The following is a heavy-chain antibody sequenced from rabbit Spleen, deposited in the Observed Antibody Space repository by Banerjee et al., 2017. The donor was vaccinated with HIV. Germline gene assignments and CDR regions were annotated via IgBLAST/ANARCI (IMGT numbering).Heavy chain of an antibody. J-gene: IGHJ4*01. D-gene: IGHD4-1*01. Sequence: QEQLVESGGGLVQPEGSLTLTCTASGFSFSNRYYMCWVRQAPGKGLEWVACIASGSSGDTYYASWAKGRFTISKTSSTTVTLQMTSLTAADTATYFCARETTGGWGVVLYYFSLWGPGTLVTVS. V-gene: IGHV1S45*01. CDR2: IASGSSGDT. CDR1: GFSFSNRYY. CDR3: ARETTGGWGVVLYYFSL.